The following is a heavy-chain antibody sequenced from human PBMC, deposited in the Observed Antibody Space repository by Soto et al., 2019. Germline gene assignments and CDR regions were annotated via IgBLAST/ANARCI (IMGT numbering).Heavy chain of an antibody. CDR2: ISGSGGST. J-gene: IGHJ4*02. CDR3: AKDQGEGWLPYY. CDR1: GFTFSSYA. D-gene: IGHD3-16*01. V-gene: IGHV3-23*01. Sequence: LSLTCAASGFTFSSYAMSWVRQAPGKGLEWVSAISGSGGSTYYADSVKGRFTISRDNSKNTLYLQMNSLRAEDTAVYYCAKDQGEGWLPYYWGQGTLVTVSS.